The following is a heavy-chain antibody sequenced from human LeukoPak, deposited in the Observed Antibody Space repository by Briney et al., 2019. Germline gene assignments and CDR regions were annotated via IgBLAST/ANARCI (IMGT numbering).Heavy chain of an antibody. CDR1: GFTFSSYG. V-gene: IGHV3-30*18. CDR2: ISYDGSNK. Sequence: GGSLRLSCAASGFTFSSYGMHWVRQAPGKGLEWVAVISYDGSNKYYADSVKGRFTISRDDSKNTLYLQMNSLRAEDTAVYYCAKDQILWFGEPRYFDYWGQGTLVTVSS. D-gene: IGHD3-10*01. J-gene: IGHJ4*02. CDR3: AKDQILWFGEPRYFDY.